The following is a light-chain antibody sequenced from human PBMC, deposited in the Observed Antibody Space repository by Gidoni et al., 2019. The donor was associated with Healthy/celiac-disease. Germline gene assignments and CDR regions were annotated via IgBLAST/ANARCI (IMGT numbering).Light chain of an antibody. CDR1: KLVDKY. J-gene: IGLJ3*02. V-gene: IGLV3-1*01. CDR3: QAWDSSTDWL. CDR2: QDS. Sequence: SYELTQTHSVSVSPGQTACITCSGEKLVDKYACWYQQKPGQSPVLVIYQDSKRPSGIPARFAGSTSGNTATLTISGTPALDEADYYCQAWDSSTDWLFCGGTKLTVL.